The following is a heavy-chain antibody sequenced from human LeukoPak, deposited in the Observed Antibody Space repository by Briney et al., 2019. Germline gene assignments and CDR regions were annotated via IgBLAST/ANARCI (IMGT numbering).Heavy chain of an antibody. CDR2: IHSDGSIT. D-gene: IGHD3-10*01. CDR1: GFTFSSYW. CDR3: ARGGQLGSFDY. Sequence: GGSLRLSCAVSGFTFSSYWMHWVRQAPGKGLVWVSCIHSDGSITTYADSVKGRFTISRDNAKNTLYLQMNSLRAEDTAVYYCARGGQLGSFDYWGQGTLVTVSS. J-gene: IGHJ4*02. V-gene: IGHV3-74*01.